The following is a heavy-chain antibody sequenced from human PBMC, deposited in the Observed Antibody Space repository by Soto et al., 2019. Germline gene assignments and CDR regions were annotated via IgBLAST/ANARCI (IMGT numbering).Heavy chain of an antibody. D-gene: IGHD6-13*01. V-gene: IGHV3-30*18. CDR1: GFTFSSYG. CDR3: AKISAAAAGYYYYYGMDV. Sequence: GGSLRLSCAASGFTFSSYGMHWVRQAPGKGLEWVAVISYDGSNKYYADSVKGRFTISRDNSKNTLYLQMNSLRAGDTAVYYCAKISAAAAGYYYYYGMDVWGQGTTVTAP. J-gene: IGHJ6*02. CDR2: ISYDGSNK.